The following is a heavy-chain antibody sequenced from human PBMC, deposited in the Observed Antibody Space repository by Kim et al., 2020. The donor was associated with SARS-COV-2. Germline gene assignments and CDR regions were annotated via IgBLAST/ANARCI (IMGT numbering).Heavy chain of an antibody. Sequence: SETLSLTCAVYGGSFSGYYWSWIRQPPGKGLEWIGEINHSGSTNYNPSLKSRVTISVDTSKNQFSLKLSSVTAADTAVYYCARLDSPLRGDDPWGQGTLVTVSS. CDR1: GGSFSGYY. CDR2: INHSGST. D-gene: IGHD2-2*03. V-gene: IGHV4-34*01. CDR3: ARLDSPLRGDDP. J-gene: IGHJ5*02.